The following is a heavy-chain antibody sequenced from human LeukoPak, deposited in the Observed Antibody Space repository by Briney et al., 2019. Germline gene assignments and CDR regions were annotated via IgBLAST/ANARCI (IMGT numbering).Heavy chain of an antibody. CDR1: GYSIRTNSYY. V-gene: IGHV4-39*01. J-gene: IGHJ5*02. Sequence: SETLSLTCTVSGYSIRTNSYYWGWIRQPPGKGLEWIASVYYNGNIYYNPSFRSRVTMSVDTSNNQFSLSLTSVTAADTAVYFCARLRHDRSGYYWFGPWGRGTLVTVSS. D-gene: IGHD3-22*01. CDR3: ARLRHDRSGYYWFGP. CDR2: VYYNGNI.